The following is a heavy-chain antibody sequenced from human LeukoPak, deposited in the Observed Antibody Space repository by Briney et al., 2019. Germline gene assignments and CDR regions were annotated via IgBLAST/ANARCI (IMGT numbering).Heavy chain of an antibody. CDR1: GYTFTGYY. Sequence: ASVKVSCKASGYTFTGYYMHWVRQAPGQGLEWMGWINPNSGGTNYAQKFQGRVTMTRDTSISTAYMELSRLRSDDTAVYCCAKSGYSYGRDYYYYMDVWGKGTTVTVSS. CDR2: INPNSGGT. J-gene: IGHJ6*03. V-gene: IGHV1-2*02. D-gene: IGHD5-18*01. CDR3: AKSGYSYGRDYYYYMDV.